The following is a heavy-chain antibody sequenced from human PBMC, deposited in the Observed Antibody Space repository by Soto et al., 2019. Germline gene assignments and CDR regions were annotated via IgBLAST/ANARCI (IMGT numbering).Heavy chain of an antibody. J-gene: IGHJ2*01. V-gene: IGHV4-34*01. D-gene: IGHD3-9*01. CDR3: ATEIHAILTGPPCVGYLEL. CDR1: GGSFSGYY. Sequence: QVQLQQWGAGPLRPLETLSLTCGVSGGSFSGYYWAWIRQSPGKGLEWIGEINDRGSINYNPSLKSRVSISVDTSKRHYSVNLRSVPAADTAVYYCATEIHAILTGPPCVGYLELWGRGTLVTVSS. CDR2: INDRGSI.